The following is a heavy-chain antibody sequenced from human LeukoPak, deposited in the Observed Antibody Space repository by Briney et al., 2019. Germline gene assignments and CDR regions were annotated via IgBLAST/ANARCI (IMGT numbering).Heavy chain of an antibody. V-gene: IGHV4-59*08. D-gene: IGHD1-1*01. CDR3: ARHGNGAFDI. CDR1: GGSISSYY. J-gene: IGHJ3*02. CDR2: IYYSGST. Sequence: SETLSLTCTVSGGSISSYYWSWIRQPPGKGLEWIGFIYYSGSTNYSPSLKSRVTISVDTSKNQFSLKLTSVTAADTAMYYCARHGNGAFDIWGQGTMVTVSS.